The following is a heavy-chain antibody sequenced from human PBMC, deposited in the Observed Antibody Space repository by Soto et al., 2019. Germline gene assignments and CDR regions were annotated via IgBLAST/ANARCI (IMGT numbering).Heavy chain of an antibody. V-gene: IGHV4-31*03. CDR1: GGSISSGGYY. CDR3: ARDQSKGDYYGSGSYV. CDR2: IYYSGST. D-gene: IGHD3-10*01. Sequence: SETLSLTCTVSGGSISSGGYYWSWIRQHPGKGLEWIGYIYYSGSTYYNPSLKSRVTISVDTSKNQFSLKLSSVTAADTAVYYCARDQSKGDYYGSGSYVWGQGTLVTVSS. J-gene: IGHJ4*02.